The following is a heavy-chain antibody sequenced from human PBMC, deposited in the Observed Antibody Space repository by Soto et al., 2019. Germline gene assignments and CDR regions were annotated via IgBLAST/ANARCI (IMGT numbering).Heavy chain of an antibody. D-gene: IGHD1-26*01. CDR3: TRSGGSYAFGY. CDR2: IRSKTHNYAT. Sequence: EVQLVESGGGLVQPGASLKLSCAASGFTLGGSAVHWVRQASGKGLEWVGRIRSKTHNYATDYIASVKGRFTMSRDDSNNTAYLQMNGLKTDDTAVYYCTRSGGSYAFGYWGQGTLVTVSS. V-gene: IGHV3-73*02. CDR1: GFTLGGSA. J-gene: IGHJ4*02.